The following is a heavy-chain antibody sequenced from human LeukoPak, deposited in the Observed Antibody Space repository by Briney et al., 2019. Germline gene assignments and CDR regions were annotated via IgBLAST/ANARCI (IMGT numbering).Heavy chain of an antibody. CDR3: VRDFPGSSSVDY. J-gene: IGHJ4*02. V-gene: IGHV3-21*01. Sequence: PGGSLRLSCEVSGFTFSSEAMNWVRQAPGKGLDWVSSISSSSSYSYYADSAKGRFTISRDNTKNSLYLQMDSLRAEDTAVYYCVRDFPGSSSVDYWGQGTLVTVSS. CDR1: GFTFSSEA. D-gene: IGHD6-6*01. CDR2: ISSSSSYS.